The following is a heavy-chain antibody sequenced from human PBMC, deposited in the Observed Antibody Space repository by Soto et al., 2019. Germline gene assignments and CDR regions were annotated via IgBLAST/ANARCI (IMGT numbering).Heavy chain of an antibody. CDR3: ARDLVAPTYAFDY. CDR2: IKQDGSEK. V-gene: IGHV3-7*03. D-gene: IGHD5-12*01. Sequence: EVQLVESGGGLVQPGGSLRLSCAASGFTFSSYWMSWVRQAPGKGLEWVANIKQDGSEKYYVDSVKGRFTISRDNAKNSLYLQMNSLRAEDTAVYYCARDLVAPTYAFDYWGQGTLVTVSS. CDR1: GFTFSSYW. J-gene: IGHJ4*02.